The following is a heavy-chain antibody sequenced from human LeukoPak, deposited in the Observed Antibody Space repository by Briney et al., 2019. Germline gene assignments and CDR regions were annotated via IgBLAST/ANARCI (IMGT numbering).Heavy chain of an antibody. CDR3: ARSFYYSDSSDYYYVFGY. CDR1: GGSFSGYY. V-gene: IGHV3-23*01. Sequence: NPSETLSLTCAVYGGSFSGYYWSWVRQSPGKGLEWVSTISGRGGFTYYADSVKGRFTISRDSSKLYLQMSTLRAEDTAVYYCARSFYYSDSSDYYYVFGYWGQGTLVTVSS. CDR2: ISGRGGFT. D-gene: IGHD3-22*01. J-gene: IGHJ4*02.